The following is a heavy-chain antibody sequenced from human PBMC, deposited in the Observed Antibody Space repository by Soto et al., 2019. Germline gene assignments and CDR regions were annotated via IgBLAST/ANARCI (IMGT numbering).Heavy chain of an antibody. V-gene: IGHV3-30-3*01. J-gene: IGHJ3*02. CDR2: ISYDGSNK. CDR1: AFTFSSYA. D-gene: IGHD3-10*01. Sequence: PGGSLRLSCAASAFTFSSYAMHWVSQAPGKGLEWVAVISYDGSNKYYADSVKGRFTISRDNSKNTLYLQMNSLRAEDTAVYYCAREMGAWFGPAHAFDIWGQGTMVTVSS. CDR3: AREMGAWFGPAHAFDI.